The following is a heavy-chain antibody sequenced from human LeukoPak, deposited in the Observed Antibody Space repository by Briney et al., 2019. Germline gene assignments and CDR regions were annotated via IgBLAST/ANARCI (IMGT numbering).Heavy chain of an antibody. V-gene: IGHV3-30*18. J-gene: IGHJ6*02. CDR3: AKVSRYCSSTSCYTYYYYYGMDV. CDR1: GFTFSSYG. D-gene: IGHD2-2*02. CDR2: ISYDGSNK. Sequence: PGGSLRLSCAASGFTFSSYGMHWVRRAPGKGLEWVAVISYDGSNKYYADSVKGRFTISRDNSKNTLYLQMNSLRAEDTAVYYCAKVSRYCSSTSCYTYYYYYGMDVWGQGTTVTVSS.